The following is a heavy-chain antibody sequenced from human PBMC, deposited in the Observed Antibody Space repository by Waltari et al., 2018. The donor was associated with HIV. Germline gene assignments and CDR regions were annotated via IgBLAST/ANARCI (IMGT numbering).Heavy chain of an antibody. Sequence: EVQLVESGGGLVKPGGSLRLSCAASRFTFSSYSMNWVRQAPGKGVEWVSSMSSGSVYIYYADSVKGRFTIARDNAKNSLYLQMNSLRAEDTAVYYCARDEAEMATLTAFDIWGQGTMVTVSS. CDR1: RFTFSSYS. D-gene: IGHD5-12*01. J-gene: IGHJ3*02. V-gene: IGHV3-21*01. CDR2: MSSGSVYI. CDR3: ARDEAEMATLTAFDI.